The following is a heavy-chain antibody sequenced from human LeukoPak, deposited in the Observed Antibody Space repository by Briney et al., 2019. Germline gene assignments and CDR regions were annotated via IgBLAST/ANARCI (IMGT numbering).Heavy chain of an antibody. V-gene: IGHV3-53*05. J-gene: IGHJ3*02. CDR3: AKDPRYYYDSSGYYSDAFDI. Sequence: GGSLRLSCAASGFTVSSNYMNWVRQAPGKGLEWVSVIYSGGGTYYADSVRGRFTISRDNSKNTLYLQMNSLRAEDTAVYYCAKDPRYYYDSSGYYSDAFDIWGQGTMVTVSS. CDR1: GFTVSSNY. D-gene: IGHD3-22*01. CDR2: IYSGGGT.